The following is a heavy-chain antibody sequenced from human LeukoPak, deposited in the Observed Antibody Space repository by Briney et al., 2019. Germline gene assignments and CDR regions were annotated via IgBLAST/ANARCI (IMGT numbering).Heavy chain of an antibody. CDR2: IYYSGST. J-gene: IGHJ4*02. V-gene: IGHV4-59*01. D-gene: IGHD1-14*01. Sequence: SETLSLTCTVSGGSISSYYWSWIRQPPGKGLEWIGYIYYSGSTNYNPSLKSRVTISVDTSKNQFSLKLSSVTAADTAVYYCARGRYRQREYFDYWGQGTLSPSPQ. CDR3: ARGRYRQREYFDY. CDR1: GGSISSYY.